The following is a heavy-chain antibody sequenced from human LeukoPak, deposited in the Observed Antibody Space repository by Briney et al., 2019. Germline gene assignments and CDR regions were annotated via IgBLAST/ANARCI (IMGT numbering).Heavy chain of an antibody. J-gene: IGHJ4*02. CDR1: GDSVSSNNIA. D-gene: IGHD1-20*01. V-gene: IGHV6-1*01. CDR3: ERYHWNDGARYFDY. Sequence: SQTLSLTCAISGDSVSSNNIAWNWIRLSPSIGLEWLGRTYDKSKWYTEYAVSVKSRTNINTDTSKNQFSLPLNPVTPEDTAVYYCERYHWNDGARYFDYWGQGILVTVSS. CDR2: TYDKSKWYT.